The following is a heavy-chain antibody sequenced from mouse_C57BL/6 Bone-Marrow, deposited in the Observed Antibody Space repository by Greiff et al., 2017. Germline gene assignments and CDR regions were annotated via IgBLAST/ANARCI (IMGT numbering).Heavy chain of an antibody. J-gene: IGHJ4*01. CDR1: GYSFTDYN. CDR3: ARYPITTVVAPRAMDY. D-gene: IGHD1-1*01. CDR2: INPNYGTT. V-gene: IGHV1-39*01. Sequence: EVKLVESGPELVKPGASVKISCKASGYSFTDYNMNWVKQSNGKSLEWIGVINPNYGTTSYNQKFKGKATLTVDQSSSTAYMQLNSLTSEDSAVYYCARYPITTVVAPRAMDYGGQGTSVTVSS.